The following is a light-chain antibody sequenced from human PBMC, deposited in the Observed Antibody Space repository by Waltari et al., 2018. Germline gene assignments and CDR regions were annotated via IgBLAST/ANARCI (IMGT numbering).Light chain of an antibody. J-gene: IGKJ2*01. Sequence: EIVLTQSPGTLSLSPGERATLSCRASQTVTSNYLAWYQQQIPGQAPRLLIYGASNRATGIPGRFSGSGSGTDFTLTISRLEPEDFAVYYCQHYGTSPETFGQGTKLQIK. CDR3: QHYGTSPET. CDR2: GAS. V-gene: IGKV3-20*01. CDR1: QTVTSNY.